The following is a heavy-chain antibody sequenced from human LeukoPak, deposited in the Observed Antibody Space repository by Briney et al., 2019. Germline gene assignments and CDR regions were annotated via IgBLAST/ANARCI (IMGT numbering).Heavy chain of an antibody. CDR2: IKSKTDGGTT. V-gene: IGHV3-15*01. Sequence: GGSLRLSCAASGLIFHDYTMHWVRQAPGKGLEWVGRIKSKTDGGTTDYAAPVKGRFTISRDDSKNTLYLQMNSLKTEDTAVYYCTTDRWLPEAWGQGTLVTVSS. CDR3: TTDRWLPEA. D-gene: IGHD5-12*01. CDR1: GLIFHDYT. J-gene: IGHJ5*02.